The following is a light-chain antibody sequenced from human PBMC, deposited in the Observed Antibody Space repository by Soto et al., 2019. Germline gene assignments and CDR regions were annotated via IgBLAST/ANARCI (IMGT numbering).Light chain of an antibody. CDR1: QSVSSGY. CDR3: QQYSNWPYT. CDR2: DAS. J-gene: IGKJ5*01. Sequence: EIVLTQSPGTLSLSPGERATLFCRASQSVSSGYLAWYQQKAGQAPRLLIYDASTRATGIPARFSGRRSGTEFTLTISSLQPEDYGVYSCQQYSNWPYTFGQGTRLEIK. V-gene: IGKV3D-20*02.